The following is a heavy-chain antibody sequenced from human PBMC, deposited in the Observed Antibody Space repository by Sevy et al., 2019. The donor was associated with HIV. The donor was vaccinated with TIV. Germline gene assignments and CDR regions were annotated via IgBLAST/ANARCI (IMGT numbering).Heavy chain of an antibody. J-gene: IGHJ6*03. CDR3: ARVDYYGSGSYYLNYYMDV. CDR1: GFTFSSYW. D-gene: IGHD3-10*01. V-gene: IGHV3-7*03. CDR2: IKQDGSEK. Sequence: GGSLRLSCAASGFTFSSYWMSWVRQAPGKGLEWVANIKQDGSEKYYVDSVKGRFTISRDNGKNSLYLQMNSLRAEDTAVYYCARVDYYGSGSYYLNYYMDVWGKGTTVTVSS.